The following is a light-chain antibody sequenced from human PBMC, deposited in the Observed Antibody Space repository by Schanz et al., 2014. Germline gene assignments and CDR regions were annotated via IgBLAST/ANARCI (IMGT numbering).Light chain of an antibody. V-gene: IGLV2-8*01. J-gene: IGLJ2*01. CDR1: SSDVGGYNF. Sequence: QSALTQPASVSGSPGQSITISCTGTSSDVGGYNFVSWYQQHPGKAPKLMIYEVNKRPSGVSDRFSGSKSGNTASLTVSGLQAEDEADYYCSSYAGSNNVVFGGGTKVTVL. CDR2: EVN. CDR3: SSYAGSNNVV.